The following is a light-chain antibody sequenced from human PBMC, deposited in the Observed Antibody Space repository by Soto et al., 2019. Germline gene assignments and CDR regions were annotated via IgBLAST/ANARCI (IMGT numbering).Light chain of an antibody. V-gene: IGKV1-39*01. Sequence: DTQMTQSPSSLSASVGDRVTITCRASQSVSNWLAWYQQRPGKAPNLLIYAASSLQTGVPSRFSGGGFGTDFTLTISSLQPEDFATYYCQQSYSTPPTFGGGTKVDIK. CDR1: QSVSNW. CDR2: AAS. CDR3: QQSYSTPPT. J-gene: IGKJ4*01.